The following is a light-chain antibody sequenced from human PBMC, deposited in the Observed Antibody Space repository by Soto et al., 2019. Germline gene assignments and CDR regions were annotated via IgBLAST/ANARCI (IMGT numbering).Light chain of an antibody. CDR3: HQYGNSPLT. CDR1: QNVYSNF. CDR2: GAS. V-gene: IGKV3-20*01. Sequence: ETVLTQSPGTLSLSPGDRATLSCRASQNVYSNFVGWYQQRPGQAPRLLIYGASTRATDIPDRFSGSGSGTDFTFTISRLEPDDFAVYFCHQYGNSPLTCGPETKVDF. J-gene: IGKJ3*01.